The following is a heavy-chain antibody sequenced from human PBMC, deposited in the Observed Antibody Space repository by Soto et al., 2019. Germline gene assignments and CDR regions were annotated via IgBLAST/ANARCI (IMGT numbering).Heavy chain of an antibody. Sequence: PSETLSLTCTVSGGSISSGGYYWSWIRQHPGKGLEWIGYIYYSGSTYYNPSIKSRVTISVGTSKNQFSLKLSSVTAADTAVYYCARVPFTMVRGVTSYNYGMDVWGQGTTVTVSS. CDR3: ARVPFTMVRGVTSYNYGMDV. CDR2: IYYSGST. J-gene: IGHJ6*02. D-gene: IGHD3-10*01. CDR1: GGSISSGGYY. V-gene: IGHV4-31*03.